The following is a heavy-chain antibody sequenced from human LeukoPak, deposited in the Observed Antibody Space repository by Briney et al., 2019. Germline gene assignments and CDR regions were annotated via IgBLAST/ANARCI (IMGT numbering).Heavy chain of an antibody. V-gene: IGHV1-2*02. Sequence: GASVKVSCKASGGTFSSYAISWVRQAPGQGLEWMGWINPNSGGTNYAQKFQGRVTMTRDTSISTAYMELSRLRSDDTAVYYCARVYDRRGAPHLLFDYWGQGTLVTVSS. D-gene: IGHD3-16*01. J-gene: IGHJ4*02. CDR1: GGTFSSYA. CDR2: INPNSGGT. CDR3: ARVYDRRGAPHLLFDY.